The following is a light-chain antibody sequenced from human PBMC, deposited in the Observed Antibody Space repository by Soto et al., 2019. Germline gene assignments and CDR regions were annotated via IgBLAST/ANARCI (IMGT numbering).Light chain of an antibody. J-gene: IGLJ2*01. Sequence: QPVLTQPPSVSGAPGRRVTISCTGSSSNIGAGYDVHWYQQLPGTAPKLLIYGNSNRPSGVPDRFSGSKSGTSASLAITGLQAEDEADYYCQSYDSSRSGYVVFGGGTKLTVL. CDR1: SSNIGAGYD. V-gene: IGLV1-40*01. CDR2: GNS. CDR3: QSYDSSRSGYVV.